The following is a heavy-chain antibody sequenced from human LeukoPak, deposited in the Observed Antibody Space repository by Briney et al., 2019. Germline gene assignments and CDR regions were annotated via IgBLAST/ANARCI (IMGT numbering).Heavy chain of an antibody. CDR3: ARDDLPMVRGVMSDY. J-gene: IGHJ4*02. CDR2: MSTYNGNS. V-gene: IGHV1-18*01. CDR1: GYTFTSYV. Sequence: ASVKVSRSPSGYTFTSYVISWGRQSPGQELEWLGGMSTYNGNSNYAQQLQGRVIMTTDTSTSTAYMKLRSLRSDDTAVYYCARDDLPMVRGVMSDYWGQGTLVTVSS. D-gene: IGHD3-10*01.